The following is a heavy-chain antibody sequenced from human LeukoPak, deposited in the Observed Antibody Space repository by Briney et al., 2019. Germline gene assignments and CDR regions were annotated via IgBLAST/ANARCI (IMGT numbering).Heavy chain of an antibody. CDR1: GYTFTSYG. D-gene: IGHD6-13*01. Sequence: ASVKVSCKASGYTFTSYGISWVRQAPGQGLEWMGWISAYNGNTNYAQKLQGRVTMTTDTSTSTAYMELRSLRSDDTAVYYCARDIRQQLVHAGDAFDIWGQGTMVTVSS. V-gene: IGHV1-18*01. CDR2: ISAYNGNT. CDR3: ARDIRQQLVHAGDAFDI. J-gene: IGHJ3*02.